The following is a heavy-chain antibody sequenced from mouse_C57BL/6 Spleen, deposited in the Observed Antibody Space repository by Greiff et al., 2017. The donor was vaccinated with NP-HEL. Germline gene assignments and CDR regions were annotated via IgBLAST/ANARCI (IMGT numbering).Heavy chain of an antibody. V-gene: IGHV5-16*01. CDR1: GFTFSDYY. D-gene: IGHD1-1*01. J-gene: IGHJ1*03. Sequence: EVQLVESEGGLVQPGSSMKLSCTASGFTFSDYYMPWVRQVPEKGLEWVANINYDGSSTYYPDSLKSRFIISRDNAKNILYLQMSSLKSENTATYYGARKALYYGSSYWYFDVWGTGTTVTVSA. CDR2: INYDGSST. CDR3: ARKALYYGSSYWYFDV.